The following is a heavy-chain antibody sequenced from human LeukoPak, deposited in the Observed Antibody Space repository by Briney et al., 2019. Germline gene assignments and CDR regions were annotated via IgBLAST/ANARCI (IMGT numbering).Heavy chain of an antibody. CDR2: INHSGST. J-gene: IGHJ4*02. D-gene: IGHD6-13*01. CDR3: ARGHRRAAAAPEY. V-gene: IGHV4-34*01. Sequence: SETLSLTCAVYGGSFSGYYWSWIRQPPGKGLEWIGEINHSGSTNYNPSLKSRVTISVDTSKNQFSLKLSSVTAADTAVYRCARGHRRAAAAPEYWGQGTLVTVSS. CDR1: GGSFSGYY.